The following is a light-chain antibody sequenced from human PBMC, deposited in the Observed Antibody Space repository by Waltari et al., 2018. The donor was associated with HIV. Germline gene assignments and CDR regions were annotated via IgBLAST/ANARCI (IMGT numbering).Light chain of an antibody. Sequence: EIVMTQSPATLSVSPGEGATLSCRASQSVSSNVAWYQQKPGQAPRLLIDGSSTRDTGIPDMFSGSGSGTEFTLTISSLQLEDFAVYYCQQYNNLPALTFGGGTTVEIK. V-gene: IGKV3-15*01. CDR2: GSS. J-gene: IGKJ4*01. CDR1: QSVSSN. CDR3: QQYNNLPALT.